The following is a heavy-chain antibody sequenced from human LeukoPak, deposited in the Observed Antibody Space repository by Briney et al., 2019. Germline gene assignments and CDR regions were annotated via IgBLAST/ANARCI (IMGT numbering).Heavy chain of an antibody. CDR1: GFTFSDSY. CDR2: ISSTAYTI. V-gene: IGHV3-11*01. J-gene: IGHJ4*02. Sequence: GGSLRLSCAASGFTFSDSYMTWIRQAPGKGLEWVSYISSTAYTIFYADSVKGRFTISRDNAKNSLYLQMNSLRAEDMALYYCAKAPLNYYDSSGYFDYWGQGTLVTVSS. D-gene: IGHD3-22*01. CDR3: AKAPLNYYDSSGYFDY.